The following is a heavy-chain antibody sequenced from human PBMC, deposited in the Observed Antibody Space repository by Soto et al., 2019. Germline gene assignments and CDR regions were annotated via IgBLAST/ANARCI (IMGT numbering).Heavy chain of an antibody. CDR2: ISGSGATT. J-gene: IGHJ4*02. V-gene: IGHV3-23*01. D-gene: IGHD4-17*01. Sequence: EEQLLESGGGLVQPGGSLRLSCVASGFTLSTYAMSWVRQAPGKGLEWVSGISGSGATTYYADSVKGRFTISRDNSRNRLYLQMNNLRVEDTAVYYCARGLMAVTTSGYWGQGTLVTVSS. CDR3: ARGLMAVTTSGY. CDR1: GFTLSTYA.